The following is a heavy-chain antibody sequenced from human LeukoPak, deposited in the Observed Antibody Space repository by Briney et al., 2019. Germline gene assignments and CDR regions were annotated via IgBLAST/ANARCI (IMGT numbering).Heavy chain of an antibody. J-gene: IGHJ3*02. CDR3: ARCYGGNSGDAFDI. CDR1: GYTLTELS. CDR2: FDPEDGET. Sequence: ASVEVSCKVSGYTLTELSMHWVRQAPGKGLEWMGGFDPEDGETIYAQKFQGRVTITADKSTSTAYMELSSLRSEDTAVYYCARCYGGNSGDAFDIWGQGTMVTVSS. D-gene: IGHD4-23*01. V-gene: IGHV1-24*01.